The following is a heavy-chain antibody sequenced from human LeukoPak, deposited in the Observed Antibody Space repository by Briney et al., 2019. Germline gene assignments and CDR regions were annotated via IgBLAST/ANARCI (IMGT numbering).Heavy chain of an antibody. CDR3: AKEHRYYDSSDYYYDF. V-gene: IGHV3-74*01. CDR2: INSDGSST. CDR1: GFTFSSYW. Sequence: GGSLRLSCAASGFTFSSYWMHWVRQAPGKGLVWVSRINSDGSSTSYADSVKGRFTISRDNSKNTLSLQMNSLRAEDTALYYCAKEHRYYDSSDYYYDFWGQGTLVTVSS. D-gene: IGHD3-22*01. J-gene: IGHJ4*02.